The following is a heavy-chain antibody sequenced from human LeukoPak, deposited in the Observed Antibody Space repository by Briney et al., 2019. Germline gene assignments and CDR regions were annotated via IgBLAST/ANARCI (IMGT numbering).Heavy chain of an antibody. CDR1: GFTFSDYY. CDR2: ISSSSSYT. Sequence: SGGSLRLSCAASGFTFSDYYMSWIRQAPGKGLEWVSYISSSSSYTNYADSVKGRFTISRDNAKNSLYLQMNSLRAEDTAVYYCAKDLEGNYYENYDAFDIWGQGTMVTVSS. J-gene: IGHJ3*02. D-gene: IGHD1-26*01. V-gene: IGHV3-11*05. CDR3: AKDLEGNYYENYDAFDI.